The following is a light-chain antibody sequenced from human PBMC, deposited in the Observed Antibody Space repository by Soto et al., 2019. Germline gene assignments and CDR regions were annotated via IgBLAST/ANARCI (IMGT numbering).Light chain of an antibody. CDR2: AAS. Sequence: DIQMTQSPSSLSASVGDRVTITCRASQGIANYLAWYQHKPGKVPNLLIYAASTLQSEVPSRFSGGGSGTDFTLTISSLQPEDVATYYCQKYNSAPRTFGQGTKVDIK. CDR3: QKYNSAPRT. J-gene: IGKJ1*01. V-gene: IGKV1-27*01. CDR1: QGIANY.